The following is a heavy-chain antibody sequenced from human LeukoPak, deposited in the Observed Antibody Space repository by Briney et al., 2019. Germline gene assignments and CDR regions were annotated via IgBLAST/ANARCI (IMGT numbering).Heavy chain of an antibody. Sequence: SGTLSLTCTVSGGSISSSSYYWGWIRQPPGKGLEWIGSIYYSGSTYYNPSLKSRVTISVDTSKNQFSLKLSSVTAADTAVYYCASRYCSGGSCPTDYWGQGPLVT. D-gene: IGHD2-15*01. CDR3: ASRYCSGGSCPTDY. V-gene: IGHV4-39*01. J-gene: IGHJ4*02. CDR1: GGSISSSSYY. CDR2: IYYSGST.